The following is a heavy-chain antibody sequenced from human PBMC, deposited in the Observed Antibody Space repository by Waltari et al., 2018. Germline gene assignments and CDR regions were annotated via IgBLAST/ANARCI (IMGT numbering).Heavy chain of an antibody. V-gene: IGHV4-59*01. Sequence: QVQLQESGPGLVKPSETLSLTCTVSGGSISSYYWSWIRQPPGKGLEWIGYIYYSGSTNYNPPLKSRVTISVDTSKNQFSLKLSSVTAADTAVYYCAREVAATGGMDVWGQGTTVTVSS. J-gene: IGHJ6*02. D-gene: IGHD2-15*01. CDR2: IYYSGST. CDR1: GGSISSYY. CDR3: AREVAATGGMDV.